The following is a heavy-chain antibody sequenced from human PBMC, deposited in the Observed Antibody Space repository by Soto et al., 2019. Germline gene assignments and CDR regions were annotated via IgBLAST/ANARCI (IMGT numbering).Heavy chain of an antibody. CDR1: GGSISSSSYY. D-gene: IGHD3-3*01. CDR2: IYYSGST. CDR3: ARHTLRFLDHTWFDP. Sequence: SEPLSLTCTVSGGSISSSSYYWGWIRQPPGKGLEWIGSIYYSGSTYYNPSLKSRVTISVDTSKNQFSLKLSSVTAADTAVYYCARHTLRFLDHTWFDPWGQGTLVTVSS. V-gene: IGHV4-39*01. J-gene: IGHJ5*02.